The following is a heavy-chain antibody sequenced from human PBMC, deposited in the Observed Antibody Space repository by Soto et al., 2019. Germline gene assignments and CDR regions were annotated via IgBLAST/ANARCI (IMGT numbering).Heavy chain of an antibody. CDR3: ARDLXIAAAGTRVGYYYGMDV. D-gene: IGHD6-13*01. J-gene: IGHJ6*02. CDR2: TYYRSKWYN. Sequence: SQTLSLTCAISGDSVSSNSAAWNWIRQSPSRGLEWLGRTYYRSKWYNDYAVSVKSRITINPDTSKNQFSLQLNSVTPEDTAVYYCARDLXIAAAGTRVGYYYGMDVWGQGTTVTVSS. CDR1: GDSVSSNSAA. V-gene: IGHV6-1*01.